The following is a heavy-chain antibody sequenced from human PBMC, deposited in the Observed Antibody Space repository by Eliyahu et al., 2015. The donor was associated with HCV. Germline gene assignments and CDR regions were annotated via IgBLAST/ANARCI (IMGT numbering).Heavy chain of an antibody. D-gene: IGHD4-17*01. V-gene: IGHV3-15*01. CDR2: IKSKTDGGTT. CDR3: TTDVRIWATGGDYDMFDY. Sequence: EVQLVESGGGLVKPGGSLRLSCAASGFTFSNAWMXWVRQAPGKGLEWVGRIKSKTDGGTTDYAAPVKGRFTISRDDSKNTLYLQMNSLKTEDTAVYYCTTDVRIWATGGDYDMFDYWGQGTLVTVSS. J-gene: IGHJ4*02. CDR1: GFTFSNAW.